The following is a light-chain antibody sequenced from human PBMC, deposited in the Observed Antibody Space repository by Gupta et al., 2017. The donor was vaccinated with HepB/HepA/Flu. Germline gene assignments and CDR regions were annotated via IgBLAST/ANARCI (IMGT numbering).Light chain of an antibody. CDR1: QSVSNN. CDR3: QQYNNWPIT. V-gene: IGKV3-15*01. J-gene: IGKJ5*01. CDR2: GAS. Sequence: ELEMTESLATLSVSRGERATLSCRTSQSVSNNLAWYQQNPGQAPRLLIYGASTRTTGIPARFSGAGSGTQFTLTISSLQSEDFAVYYCQQYNNWPITFGQGTRLEIK.